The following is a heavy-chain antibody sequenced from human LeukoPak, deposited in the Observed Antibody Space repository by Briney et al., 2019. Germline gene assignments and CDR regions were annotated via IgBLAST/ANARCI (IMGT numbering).Heavy chain of an antibody. CDR2: INHSGST. CDR3: ARGHAYYYDSSGYYWSKKSDAFDI. CDR1: GGSFSGYY. D-gene: IGHD3-22*01. J-gene: IGHJ3*02. Sequence: SETLSLTCAVYGGSFSGYYWSWIRQPPGKGLEWLGEINHSGSTNYNPSLKSRVTISVDTSKNQFSLKLSSVTAADTAVYHCARGHAYYYDSSGYYWSKKSDAFDIWGQGTMVTVSS. V-gene: IGHV4-34*01.